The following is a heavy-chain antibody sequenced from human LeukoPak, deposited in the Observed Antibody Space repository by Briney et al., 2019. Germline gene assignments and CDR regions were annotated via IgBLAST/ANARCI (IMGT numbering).Heavy chain of an antibody. V-gene: IGHV5-51*01. CDR1: GYDFTNYW. J-gene: IGHJ3*02. D-gene: IGHD3-9*01. CDR3: ARGILTGLQRDAFDI. Sequence: GESLKISCKGSGYDFTNYWIGWVRPMPGKGLEWMGIIYPADSDTRYSPSFQGQVTISADKSISTAYLQWSSLKASDTAMYYCARGILTGLQRDAFDIWGQGTMVTVSS. CDR2: IYPADSDT.